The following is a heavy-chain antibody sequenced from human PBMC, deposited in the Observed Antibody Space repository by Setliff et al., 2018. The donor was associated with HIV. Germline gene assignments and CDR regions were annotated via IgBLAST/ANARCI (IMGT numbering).Heavy chain of an antibody. CDR1: GGSTRSSNW. CDR3: TRHAGRENQLPHTYYYYMDV. CDR2: IYNSGRT. J-gene: IGHJ6*03. Sequence: SETLSLTCAVSGGSTRSSNWWSWVRQPPGKGLEWIGEIYNSGRTNYNPSLKSRVTISVDTSKNQFSLKVTSVTAADTAVYYCTRHAGRENQLPHTYYYYMDVWGKGATVTVSS. D-gene: IGHD2-2*01. V-gene: IGHV4-4*02.